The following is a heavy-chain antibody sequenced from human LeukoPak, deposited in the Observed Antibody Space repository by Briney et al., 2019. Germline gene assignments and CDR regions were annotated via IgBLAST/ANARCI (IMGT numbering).Heavy chain of an antibody. V-gene: IGHV3-7*03. J-gene: IGHJ3*02. D-gene: IGHD3-10*01. CDR2: IKEDGTKK. CDR1: EFAFRDYW. Sequence: GGSLRLSCAASEFAFRDYWMAWVRQAPGKGMEWVANIKEDGTKKNYADSVKGRFTISRDNAKNSLYLQMNSLRAEDTALYYCAKDIGDYGSGLFDIWGQGTMVTVSS. CDR3: AKDIGDYGSGLFDI.